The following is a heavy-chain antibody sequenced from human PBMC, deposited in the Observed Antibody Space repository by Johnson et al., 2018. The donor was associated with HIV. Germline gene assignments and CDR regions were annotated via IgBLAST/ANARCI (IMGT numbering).Heavy chain of an antibody. CDR1: GFTFSNAW. CDR2: IKSKTDGGTT. J-gene: IGHJ3*02. Sequence: DVQVVESGGGLVKPGGSLRLSCAASGFTFSNAWMSWVRQAPGKGLEWVGRIKSKTDGGTTDYAAPVKGRFPISRDDSKNTLYLQMNSLKTEDTALYYCAKDTYTAMGGYAFDIWGQGTMVTVSS. V-gene: IGHV3-15*01. CDR3: AKDTYTAMGGYAFDI. D-gene: IGHD5-18*01.